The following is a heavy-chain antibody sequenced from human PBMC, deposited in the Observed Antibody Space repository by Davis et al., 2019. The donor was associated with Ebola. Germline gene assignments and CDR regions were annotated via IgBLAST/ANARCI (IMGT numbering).Heavy chain of an antibody. D-gene: IGHD4-17*01. J-gene: IGHJ6*02. CDR2: ISGSGTGT. Sequence: PGGSPRLSCAASGFTFTSYSMTWVRQAPGKGLEWVSGISGSGTGTYYADSVKGRFTFSRDNSKNTLYLQMNSLRAEDTAVYYCAKGSLYGSRSITAGMDVWGQGTTVTVSS. V-gene: IGHV3-23*01. CDR3: AKGSLYGSRSITAGMDV. CDR1: GFTFTSYS.